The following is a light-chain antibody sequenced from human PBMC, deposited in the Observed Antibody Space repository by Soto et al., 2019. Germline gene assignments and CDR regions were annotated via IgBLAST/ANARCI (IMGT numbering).Light chain of an antibody. CDR1: SSNIGNNY. CDR3: GTWDCSLCAFYV. Sequence: QSVLAQPPSVSAAPGQKVTISCSGSSSNIGNNYVSWYQQLPGTAPKLLIYDNNKRPSGIPDRFSGSKSGTSATLGITCLQTGVEADYYCGTWDCSLCAFYVFGTGTKVTVL. CDR2: DNN. J-gene: IGLJ1*01. V-gene: IGLV1-51*01.